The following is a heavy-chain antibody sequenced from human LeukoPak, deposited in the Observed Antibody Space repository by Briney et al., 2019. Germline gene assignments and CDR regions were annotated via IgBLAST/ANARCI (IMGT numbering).Heavy chain of an antibody. CDR2: INSDGRST. J-gene: IGHJ4*02. D-gene: IGHD6-13*01. CDR1: GFTFSSYW. CDR3: ARELYSSSLDY. Sequence: GGSLRLSCAASGFTFSSYWMHWVRQAPGKGLVWVSRINSDGRSTSYADSVKGRLTIPRDNAKNTLYLQMNSLRAEDTAVYYCARELYSSSLDYWGQGTLVTVSS. V-gene: IGHV3-74*01.